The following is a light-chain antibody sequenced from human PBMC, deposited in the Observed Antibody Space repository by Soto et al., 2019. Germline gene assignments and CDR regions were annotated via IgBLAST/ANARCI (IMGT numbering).Light chain of an antibody. V-gene: IGKV1-9*01. CDR1: QGISSY. CDR2: AAS. J-gene: IGKJ1*01. Sequence: IQLTQSPSSLSASVGDRVTITCRASQGISSYLVWYQQKAGKAPKLLIYAASSLQSGVPSRFSGSGSGTEFTLTISSLQPEDFATYYCLQHNSYPRTFGQGTKVDIK. CDR3: LQHNSYPRT.